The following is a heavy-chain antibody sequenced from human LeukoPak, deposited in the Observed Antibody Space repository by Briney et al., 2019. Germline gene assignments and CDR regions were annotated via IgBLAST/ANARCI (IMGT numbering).Heavy chain of an antibody. D-gene: IGHD1-26*01. CDR3: ARDRIGSAFDI. CDR2: ISSSSSYT. CDR1: RFTFSDHH. V-gene: IGHV3-11*05. J-gene: IGHJ3*02. Sequence: RGGSLRLSCVASRFTFSDHHMSWIRQARGKGLEWVSYISSSSSYTNYADSVKGRFTKSRDNAKNSLYLQMNSLRAEDTAVYYCARDRIGSAFDIWGQGTLVTVSS.